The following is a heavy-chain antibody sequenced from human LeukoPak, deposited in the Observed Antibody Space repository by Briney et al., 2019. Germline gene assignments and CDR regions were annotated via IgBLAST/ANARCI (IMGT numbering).Heavy chain of an antibody. CDR3: ARAFPRYCSSTSCYAYYYGMDV. V-gene: IGHV1-18*04. CDR2: ISAYNGNT. D-gene: IGHD2-2*01. Sequence: GASVKVSCKASGYTFTSYGISWVRQAPGQGLEWMGWISAYNGNTNYAQKLQGRVTMTTDTSMSTAYMELRSLRSDDTAVYYCARAFPRYCSSTSCYAYYYGMDVWGKGTTVTVSS. J-gene: IGHJ6*04. CDR1: GYTFTSYG.